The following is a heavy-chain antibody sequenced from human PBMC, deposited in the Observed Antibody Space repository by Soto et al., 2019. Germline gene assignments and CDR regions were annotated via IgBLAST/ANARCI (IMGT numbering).Heavy chain of an antibody. CDR1: GGSLSSYY. J-gene: IGHJ6*02. D-gene: IGHD3-10*01. Sequence: SETLSLTCTVSGGSLSSYYWSWIRQPPGKGLEWIGYIYYSGSTNYNPSLKSRVTISVDTSKNQFSLKLSSVTAADTAVYYCARAKGEVLWFGESLLGMDVWGQGTTVTVSS. V-gene: IGHV4-59*01. CDR2: IYYSGST. CDR3: ARAKGEVLWFGESLLGMDV.